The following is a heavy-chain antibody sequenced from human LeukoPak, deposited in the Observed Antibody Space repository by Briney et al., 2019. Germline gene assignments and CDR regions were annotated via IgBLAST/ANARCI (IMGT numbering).Heavy chain of an antibody. CDR1: GFTVSSNY. CDR2: FYSGGST. CDR3: ARDGRGDLTWIQLWSPFDY. Sequence: PGGSLRLSCAASGFTVSSNYMSWVRQSPGKGLEWVSVFYSGGSTYYADSVKGRFTISRVNSKNTLYLQMNSLRVEDTAVYYCARDGRGDLTWIQLWSPFDYWGQGTLVTVSS. J-gene: IGHJ4*02. D-gene: IGHD5-18*01. V-gene: IGHV3-66*02.